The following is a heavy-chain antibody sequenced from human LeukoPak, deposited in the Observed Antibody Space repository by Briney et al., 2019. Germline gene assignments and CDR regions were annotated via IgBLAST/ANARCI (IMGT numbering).Heavy chain of an antibody. V-gene: IGHV3-7*01. CDR1: GFTFSSYW. CDR2: IKKDGSEK. J-gene: IGHJ4*02. CDR3: ARDLSGVTGYTYGRGIDY. Sequence: GGSLRLSCAASGFTFSSYWMSWVRQAPGKGLEWVANIKKDGSEKYYVDSVKVRFTISRDNAKTSLYLQMNSLRAEDTAVYYCARDLSGVTGYTYGRGIDYWGQGALVTVSS. D-gene: IGHD5-18*01.